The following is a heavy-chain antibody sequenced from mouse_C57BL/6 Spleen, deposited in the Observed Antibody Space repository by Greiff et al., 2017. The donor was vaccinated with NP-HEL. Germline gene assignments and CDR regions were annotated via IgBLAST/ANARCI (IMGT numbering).Heavy chain of an antibody. J-gene: IGHJ1*03. V-gene: IGHV2-5*01. CDR1: GFSLTSYG. CDR3: AKKSGYYSSYWYFDV. D-gene: IGHD2-3*01. CDR2: IWRGGST. Sequence: QVQLQQSGPGLVQPSQSLSITCTVSGFSLTSYGVHWVRQSPGKGLEWLGVIWRGGSTDYNAAFMSRLSITKDNSKSQVFFKMNSLQADDTAIYYCAKKSGYYSSYWYFDVWGTGTTVTVSS.